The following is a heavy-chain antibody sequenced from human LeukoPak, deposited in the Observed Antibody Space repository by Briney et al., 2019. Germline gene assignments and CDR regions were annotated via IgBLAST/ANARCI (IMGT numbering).Heavy chain of an antibody. CDR1: GFTFSSYS. Sequence: PGGSLRLSCAASGFTFSSYSMNWVRQAPGKGLEWVSSISSRSSYISYGDSVRGRFTVSRDNANKSLYLQMKSPRAEDTAVYFCAGSVDGHFVSWGQGTLVTVSS. D-gene: IGHD2-15*01. V-gene: IGHV3-21*01. CDR3: AGSVDGHFVS. CDR2: ISSRSSYI. J-gene: IGHJ4*02.